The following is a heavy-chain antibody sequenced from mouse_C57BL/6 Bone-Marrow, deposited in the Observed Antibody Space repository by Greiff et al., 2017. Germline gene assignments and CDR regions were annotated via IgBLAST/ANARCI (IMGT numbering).Heavy chain of an antibody. Sequence: QVQLQQPGAELVKPGASVKMSCKASGYTFTSYWITWVKQRPGQGLEWIGDIYPTSGRTNYNEKFKSKAILTVDTSSNTAYMQLSSLTSEDSAVFYLAKSGPLGRSFDYWGQGTTLTVSS. J-gene: IGHJ2*01. D-gene: IGHD4-1*01. V-gene: IGHV1-55*01. CDR1: GYTFTSYW. CDR3: AKSGPLGRSFDY. CDR2: IYPTSGRT.